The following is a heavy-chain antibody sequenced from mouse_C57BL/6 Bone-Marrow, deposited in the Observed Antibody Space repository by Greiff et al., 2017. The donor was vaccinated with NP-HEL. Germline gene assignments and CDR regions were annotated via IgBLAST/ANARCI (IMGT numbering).Heavy chain of an antibody. CDR2: IDPSDSYT. D-gene: IGHD1-1*01. J-gene: IGHJ3*01. CDR3: ARTSSTVVPFAY. CDR1: GYTFTSYW. Sequence: VQLQQPGAELVKPGASVKLSCKASGYTFTSYWMQWVKQRPGQGLEWIGEIDPSDSYTNYNQKFKGKATLTVDTSSSTAYMQLSSLTSEDSAVYYCARTSSTVVPFAYWGQGTLVTVSA. V-gene: IGHV1-50*01.